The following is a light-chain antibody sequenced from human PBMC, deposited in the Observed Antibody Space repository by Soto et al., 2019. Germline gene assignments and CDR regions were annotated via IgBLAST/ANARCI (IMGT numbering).Light chain of an antibody. V-gene: IGKV3-20*01. J-gene: IGKJ4*01. CDR3: QQYGSTPLT. CDR2: DAS. Sequence: EIVLKQSPDTLSLSPGERATLSCRASQNIRNNYLAWYQQKPGQAPRFLIYDASSRATGIPDRFSGSGSGTDFALTISRLEPEDFAVYYCQQYGSTPLTFGGGTKVDIE. CDR1: QNIRNNY.